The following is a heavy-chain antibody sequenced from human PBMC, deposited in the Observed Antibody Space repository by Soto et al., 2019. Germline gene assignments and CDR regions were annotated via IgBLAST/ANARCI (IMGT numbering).Heavy chain of an antibody. J-gene: IGHJ4*02. V-gene: IGHV1-69*13. CDR2: ITPMFGTP. CDR3: AEDGTLYDSSAYYYLY. D-gene: IGHD3-22*01. CDR1: GGTFSRYT. Sequence: SVKVSCKASGGTFSRYTITWVRQAPGQGLEWMGGITPMFGTPHYAQKFRGRVTITAHESTSTAYMELGSLRSEDTASYTYAEDGTLYDSSAYYYLYWGQGTLVTVSS.